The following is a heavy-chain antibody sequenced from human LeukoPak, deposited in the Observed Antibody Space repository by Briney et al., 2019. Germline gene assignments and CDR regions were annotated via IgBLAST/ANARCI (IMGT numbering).Heavy chain of an antibody. J-gene: IGHJ4*02. CDR1: GFTVSSNY. V-gene: IGHV3-53*01. Sequence: GGSLRLSCAASGFTVSSNYMSWVRQAPGKGLEWVSSIYNGGSTYYADSARGRFTMSRDNSKNTLYLQMNSLRAEDTAVYYCAREGPRGNSQFDYWGQGTLVTVSS. D-gene: IGHD2/OR15-2a*01. CDR3: AREGPRGNSQFDY. CDR2: IYNGGST.